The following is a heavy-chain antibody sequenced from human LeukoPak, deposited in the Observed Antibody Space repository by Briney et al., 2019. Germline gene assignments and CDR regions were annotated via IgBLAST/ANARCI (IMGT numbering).Heavy chain of an antibody. CDR1: GFSLSTNGVG. J-gene: IGHJ4*02. V-gene: IGHV2-5*02. Sequence: SGPTLVKPTQTLTLTCTFSGFSLSTNGVGVAWIRQPPGKALEWLAVIYWDDIERYSPSLKSRLTITKDTFKNQVVLTLTSMDPVDTATYYCARRYCSGSNCYSTFDYWGQGTLVTVSS. CDR3: ARRYCSGSNCYSTFDY. D-gene: IGHD2-15*01. CDR2: IYWDDIE.